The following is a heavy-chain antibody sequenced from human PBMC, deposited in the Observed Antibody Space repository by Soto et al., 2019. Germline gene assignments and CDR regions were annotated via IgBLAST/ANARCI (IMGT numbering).Heavy chain of an antibody. CDR1: GGSISSSSYY. CDR3: ARHKAIAAAGTSDWFDP. CDR2: IYYSGST. V-gene: IGHV4-39*01. D-gene: IGHD6-13*01. J-gene: IGHJ5*02. Sequence: SETLSLTCTVSGGSISSSSYYWGWIRQPPGKGLEWIGSIYYSGSTYYNPSLKSRVTISVNTSKNQFSLKLSSVTAADTAVYYCARHKAIAAAGTSDWFDPWGQGTLVTVSS.